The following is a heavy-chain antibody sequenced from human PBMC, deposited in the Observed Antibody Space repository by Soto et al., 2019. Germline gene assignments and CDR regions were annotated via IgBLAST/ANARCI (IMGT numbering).Heavy chain of an antibody. J-gene: IGHJ4*02. D-gene: IGHD3-9*01. CDR1: GVSFSGYT. Sequence: GSLRLSCAASGVSFSGYTMNWVRQAQGKGLEWISGINGGGGTTYYADSVKGRFTISRDDSKNILYLQMNSPRAEDTAIYYCAKDRHPDGIWTFDYWGRGTLVTVSS. CDR3: AKDRHPDGIWTFDY. CDR2: INGGGGTT. V-gene: IGHV3-23*01.